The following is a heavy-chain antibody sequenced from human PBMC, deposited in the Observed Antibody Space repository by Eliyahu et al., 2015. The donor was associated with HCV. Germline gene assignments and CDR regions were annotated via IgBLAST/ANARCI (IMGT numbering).Heavy chain of an antibody. D-gene: IGHD6-13*01. CDR2: IRSKTAGGTI. CDR3: ATEVISAVGPPGPMRDY. CDR1: GFPFSNTW. J-gene: IGHJ4*02. Sequence: VQLVESGGGLVKPGGPLRLSCAASGFPFSNTWMNWVRQAPGKGLEWVGRIRSKTAGGTIDYTAPVKGRFTISRDDSQGTLYLQMNSLRTEDTAVYYCATEVISAVGPPGPMRDYWGQGTLVTVSS. V-gene: IGHV3-15*07.